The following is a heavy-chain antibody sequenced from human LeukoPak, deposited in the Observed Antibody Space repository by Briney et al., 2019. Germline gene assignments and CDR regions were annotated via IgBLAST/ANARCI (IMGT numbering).Heavy chain of an antibody. V-gene: IGHV4-39*07. CDR3: ARGYYYDSSGYYRGNAFDI. J-gene: IGHJ3*02. CDR2: INHSGST. CDR1: GGSISSSDYD. Sequence: SETLSLTCTVSGGSISSSDYDWGWIRQPPGKGLEWIGEINHSGSTNYNPSLKSRVTISVDTSKNQFSLKLSSVTAADTAVYYCARGYYYDSSGYYRGNAFDIWGQGTMVTVSS. D-gene: IGHD3-22*01.